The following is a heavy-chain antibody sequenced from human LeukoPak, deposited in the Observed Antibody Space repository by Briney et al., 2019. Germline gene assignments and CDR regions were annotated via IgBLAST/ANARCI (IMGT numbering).Heavy chain of an antibody. V-gene: IGHV3-23*01. CDR2: ISGSGGST. J-gene: IGHJ5*02. D-gene: IGHD4/OR15-4a*01. CDR3: AKDLTMVGWTNWFDP. CDR1: GFTFSSYG. Sequence: PGRSLRLSCAASGFTFSSYGMHWVRQAPGKGLEWVSAISGSGGSTYYADSVKGRFTISRDNSKNTLYLQMNSLRAEDTAVYYCAKDLTMVGWTNWFDPWGQGTLVTVSS.